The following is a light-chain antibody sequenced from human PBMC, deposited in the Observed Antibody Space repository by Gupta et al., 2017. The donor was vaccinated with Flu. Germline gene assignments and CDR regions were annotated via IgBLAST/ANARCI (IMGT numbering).Light chain of an antibody. CDR3: RQSYSTPLT. CDR1: QSISSY. Sequence: DIQMTQSPSSLSASVGDRVTITCRASQSISSYLNWYQQKPGKAPKLLIYAASSLQSGVPSRFSGSRSGTDFTLTISRLQPEDFATYYCRQSYSTPLTFGRGTKVEIK. CDR2: AAS. V-gene: IGKV1-39*01. J-gene: IGKJ4*01.